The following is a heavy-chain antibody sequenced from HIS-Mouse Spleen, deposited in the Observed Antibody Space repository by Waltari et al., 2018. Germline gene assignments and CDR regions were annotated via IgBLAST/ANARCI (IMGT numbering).Heavy chain of an antibody. D-gene: IGHD6-13*01. J-gene: IGHJ2*01. V-gene: IGHV4-38-2*02. CDR2: IYHSGST. CDR1: GYSISSGYY. CDR3: AREIPYSSSWYDWYFDL. Sequence: QVQLQESGPGLVKPSETLSLTCTVSGYSISSGYYWGWIRQPPGKGLEWIGSIYHSGSTYYNPSLKSRVTISVDTSKNQFSLKLSSVTAAETAVYYCAREIPYSSSWYDWYFDLWGRGTLVTVSS.